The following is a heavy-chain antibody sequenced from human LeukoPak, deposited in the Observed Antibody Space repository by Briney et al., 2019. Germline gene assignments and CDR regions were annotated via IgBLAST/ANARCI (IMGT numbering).Heavy chain of an antibody. CDR3: AKAYYDILTGYYAPDAFDI. CDR1: GFTFSSYA. Sequence: GASLRLSCAASGFTFSSYAMSWVRQAPGKGLEWASAISGSGGSTYYADSVKGRFTISRDNSKNTLYLQMNSLRAEDTAVYYCAKAYYDILTGYYAPDAFDIWGQGTMVTVSS. CDR2: ISGSGGST. V-gene: IGHV3-23*01. J-gene: IGHJ3*02. D-gene: IGHD3-9*01.